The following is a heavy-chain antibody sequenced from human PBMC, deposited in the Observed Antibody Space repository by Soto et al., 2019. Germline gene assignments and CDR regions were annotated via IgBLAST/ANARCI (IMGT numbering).Heavy chain of an antibody. J-gene: IGHJ4*01. V-gene: IGHV3-7*01. Sequence: EVQLEESGGGLVQPGGSLRLPCAASGFTFGSYWMSWVRQAPGKGLEWLATIKWDASEKKYVDSEKGRFTMSRDNAKNSLYLQMDSLRAEDTAVYYCARASGYGSGTSVNHCLDYWGHGTLVTVSS. CDR2: IKWDASEK. CDR1: GFTFGSYW. D-gene: IGHD3-10*01. CDR3: ARASGYGSGTSVNHCLDY.